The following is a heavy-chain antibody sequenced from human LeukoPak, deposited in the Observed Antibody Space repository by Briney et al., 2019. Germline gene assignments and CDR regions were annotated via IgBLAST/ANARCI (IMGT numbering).Heavy chain of an antibody. Sequence: GGSLRLSCAASGFTFDDYAMHWVRHAPGKGLEWVSLISWDGGSTYYADSVKGRFTISRDNSKNSLYLQMNSLRAEDTALYYCAKNSPSTPYSSGWVYFDYWGQGTLVTVSS. CDR3: AKNSPSTPYSSGWVYFDY. J-gene: IGHJ4*02. CDR2: ISWDGGST. V-gene: IGHV3-43D*03. D-gene: IGHD6-19*01. CDR1: GFTFDDYA.